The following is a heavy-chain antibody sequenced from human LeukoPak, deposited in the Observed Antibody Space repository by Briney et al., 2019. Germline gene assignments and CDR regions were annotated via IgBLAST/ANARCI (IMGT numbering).Heavy chain of an antibody. Sequence: ASVKVSCKASGGTFSSYAISWVRQAPGQGLEWMGGIIPIFGTANYAQKFQGRVTITADESTSTAYMELSSLRSEDTAVYYCASRSVGCSSTSCYYYYYMDVWGKGTTVTVSS. J-gene: IGHJ6*03. V-gene: IGHV1-69*13. CDR1: GGTFSSYA. D-gene: IGHD2-2*01. CDR2: IIPIFGTA. CDR3: ASRSVGCSSTSCYYYYYMDV.